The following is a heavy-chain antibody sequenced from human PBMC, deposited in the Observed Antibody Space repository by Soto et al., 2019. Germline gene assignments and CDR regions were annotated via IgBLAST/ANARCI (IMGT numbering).Heavy chain of an antibody. CDR2: ISAYNGDT. V-gene: IGHV1-18*01. D-gene: IGHD2-2*01. J-gene: IGHJ5*02. Sequence: GASVKVSCKASGYTFTNYGISWVRQAPGQGLEWMGWISAYNGDTDYAQKLQGRITLTTDTPTTTAYMELRSLTSEDTAVYYCVRGGAPAALSWFDPWGQGTQVTVSS. CDR3: VRGGAPAALSWFDP. CDR1: GYTFTNYG.